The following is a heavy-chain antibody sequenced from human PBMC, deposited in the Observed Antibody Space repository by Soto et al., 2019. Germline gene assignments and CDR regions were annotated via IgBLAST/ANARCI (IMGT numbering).Heavy chain of an antibody. CDR3: ARRPIVGADGSILTGYTSPYYY. CDR2: LSYSGNT. D-gene: IGHD3-9*01. CDR1: GGSISSSGYY. V-gene: IGHV4-39*01. J-gene: IGHJ4*02. Sequence: SETLSLTCTVSGGSISSSGYYWGWIRQPPGKGLEWIEDLSYSGNTYYNTSLKSRVTISVDTSKTQFSLKLSFVTAADTAVYYCARRPIVGADGSILTGYTSPYYYWGQGILVTVSS.